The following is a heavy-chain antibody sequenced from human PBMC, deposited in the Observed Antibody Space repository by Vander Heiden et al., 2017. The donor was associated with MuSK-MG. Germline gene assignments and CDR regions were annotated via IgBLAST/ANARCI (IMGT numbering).Heavy chain of an antibody. J-gene: IGHJ4*02. D-gene: IGHD2-2*03. CDR3: LRRLDSSLIGY. V-gene: IGHV7-4-1*02. CDR2: INTKTGIP. CDR1: GYTFTTYA. Sequence: QVQLLQSGSELKRPGASVKVSCKASGYTFTTYAMNWVRQAPGQGLEWMGWINTKTGIPTYAQGFRGRFVFSSDTSVSTAFLQISSLKAEDTAVYYCLRRLDSSLIGYWGQGTLVTVSS.